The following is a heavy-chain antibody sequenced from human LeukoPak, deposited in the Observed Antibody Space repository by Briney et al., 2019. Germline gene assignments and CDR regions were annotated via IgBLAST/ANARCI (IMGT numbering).Heavy chain of an antibody. CDR3: ASSVGSGSYRSYFDY. D-gene: IGHD1-26*01. CDR1: GFTFSSYW. J-gene: IGHJ4*02. V-gene: IGHV3-7*01. Sequence: GGSLRLSCAASGFTFSSYWMSWVRQAPGKGLEWVANIKQDGSEKYYVDSVKGRFTISRDNAKNSLYLQMNSLRAEDTAVYYCASSVGSGSYRSYFDYWGQGTLVTVSS. CDR2: IKQDGSEK.